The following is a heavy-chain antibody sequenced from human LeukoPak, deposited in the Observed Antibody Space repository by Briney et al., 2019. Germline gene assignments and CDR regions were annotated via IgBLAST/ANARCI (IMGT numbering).Heavy chain of an antibody. V-gene: IGHV4-59*12. CDR3: ASRGSSLGGYSD. Sequence: SETLSLTCTVSGGSISSYYWSWIRQPPGKGLEWIGYIYCSGSTNYNPSLKSRVTISVDTSKNQFSLKLSSVTAADTAVYYCASRGSSLGGYSDWGQGTLVTVSS. J-gene: IGHJ4*02. CDR1: GGSISSYY. CDR2: IYCSGST. D-gene: IGHD2-15*01.